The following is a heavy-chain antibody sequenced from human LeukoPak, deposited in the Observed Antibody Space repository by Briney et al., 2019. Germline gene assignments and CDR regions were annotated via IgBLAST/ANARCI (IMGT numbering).Heavy chain of an antibody. CDR3: AKAAKRGRYYYDSSGFYDY. V-gene: IGHV3-66*01. CDR1: GFSVRGSF. Sequence: PGGSLRLSCAASGFSVRGSFMNWVRQAPGKGLEWVSLLSNTENSFYADSVKGRFTLSRDNSKNTLYLQMNSLRGEDTAVYYCAKAAKRGRYYYDSSGFYDYWGQGTLVTVSS. D-gene: IGHD3-22*01. CDR2: LSNTENS. J-gene: IGHJ4*02.